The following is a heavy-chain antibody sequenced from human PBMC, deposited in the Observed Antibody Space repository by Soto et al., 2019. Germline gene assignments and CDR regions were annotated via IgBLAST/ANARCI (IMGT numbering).Heavy chain of an antibody. CDR2: ISYDGSNK. D-gene: IGHD2-15*01. Sequence: QVQLVESGGGVVQPGRSLRLSCAASGFTFSSYGMHWVRQAPGKGLEWVAVISYDGSNKYYADSVKGRFTISRDNSKNTRYLQMNSLRAEDTAVYYCAKDPFLIVGAFDIWGQGTMVTVSS. J-gene: IGHJ3*02. CDR3: AKDPFLIVGAFDI. V-gene: IGHV3-30*18. CDR1: GFTFSSYG.